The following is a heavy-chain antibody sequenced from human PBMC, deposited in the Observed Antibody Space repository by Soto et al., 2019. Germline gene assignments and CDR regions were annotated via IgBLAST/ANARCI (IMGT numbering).Heavy chain of an antibody. D-gene: IGHD4-17*01. CDR1: GGSISGGVGGLYY. J-gene: IGHJ2*01. V-gene: IGHV4-30-4*01. CDR3: AREVIPLTTDWYFDL. CDR2: IYDSGST. Sequence: QLQLRESGPGLVKPSETLSLTCTVSGGSISGGVGGLYYLRWIRQPPGKVLEWSGYIYDSGSTSYIPSLKSRVTISVDTSKNQFYLRLSSVTAADTAVYYCAREVIPLTTDWYFDLWGRGTLVTVSS.